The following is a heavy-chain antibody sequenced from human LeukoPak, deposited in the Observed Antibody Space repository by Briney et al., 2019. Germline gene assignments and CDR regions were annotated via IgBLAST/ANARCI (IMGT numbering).Heavy chain of an antibody. Sequence: GGSLRLSCAASGFTFSSYDMTWIRQAPGKGLEWVSYISSSDTTKYNADSVKGRFTISRDNAKNSLYLQMNSLRAEDTAVYYCARAPTYGPGSSFDYWGQGTLVTVSS. V-gene: IGHV3-11*01. CDR3: ARAPTYGPGSSFDY. CDR1: GFTFSSYD. D-gene: IGHD3-10*01. J-gene: IGHJ4*02. CDR2: ISSSDTTK.